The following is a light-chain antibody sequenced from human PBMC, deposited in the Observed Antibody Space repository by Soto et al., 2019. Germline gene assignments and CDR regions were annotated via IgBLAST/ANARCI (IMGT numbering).Light chain of an antibody. CDR1: QTIGCY. Sequence: DIQMTQSASSLSASVGDRVAITCRASQTIGCYLNWYQQKPGKAPKLLIYGASSFQSGVPSRFSGGGSGTDFTLTISSLQPEDFASYYCQQSYDPPFTFGPGTKVDL. V-gene: IGKV1-39*01. J-gene: IGKJ3*01. CDR3: QQSYDPPFT. CDR2: GAS.